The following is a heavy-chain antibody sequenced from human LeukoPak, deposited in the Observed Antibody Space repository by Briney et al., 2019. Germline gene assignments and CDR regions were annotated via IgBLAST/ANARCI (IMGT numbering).Heavy chain of an antibody. J-gene: IGHJ2*01. CDR3: ARETRDTVIPPWYFDL. CDR1: GFTFSSYW. Sequence: PGGSLRLSCAASGFTFSSYWMSWVRQAPGKGLEWVANIKQDGSEKYYVDSVKGRFTISRDNAKNSLYLQMNSLTAGDTAIYYCARETRDTVIPPWYFDLWGRGTLVTVSS. CDR2: IKQDGSEK. D-gene: IGHD4-17*01. V-gene: IGHV3-7*01.